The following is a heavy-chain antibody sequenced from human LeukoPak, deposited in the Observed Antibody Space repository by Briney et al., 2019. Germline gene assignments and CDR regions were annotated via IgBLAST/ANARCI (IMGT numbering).Heavy chain of an antibody. CDR3: ASSYSSGYHIDY. Sequence: SVKVSCKASGYTFTSYAVSWVRLAPGQGLEWMGGIIPIFGTANYAQKFQGRATITADESTSTAYMELSSLRSEDTAVYYCASSYSSGYHIDYWGQGTLVTVSS. J-gene: IGHJ4*02. CDR2: IIPIFGTA. V-gene: IGHV1-69*13. D-gene: IGHD3-22*01. CDR1: GYTFTSYA.